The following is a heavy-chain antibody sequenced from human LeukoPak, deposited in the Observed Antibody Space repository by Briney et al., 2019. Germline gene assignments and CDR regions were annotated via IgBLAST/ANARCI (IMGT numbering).Heavy chain of an antibody. V-gene: IGHV4-34*01. CDR1: GGSFSGYY. CDR2: INHSGST. Sequence: SETLSLTCAVYGGSFSGYYWSWIRQPPGKGLEWIGEINHSGSTNYNPSLKSRVTISVDTSKNQFSLKLSSVTAADTAVYYCARHTYYYGSGSTPSYYFDYWGQGTLVTVSS. J-gene: IGHJ4*02. CDR3: ARHTYYYGSGSTPSYYFDY. D-gene: IGHD3-10*01.